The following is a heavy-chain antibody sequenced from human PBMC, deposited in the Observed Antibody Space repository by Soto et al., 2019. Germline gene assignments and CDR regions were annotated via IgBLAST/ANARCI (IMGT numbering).Heavy chain of an antibody. V-gene: IGHV3-33*01. Sequence: QVQLVESGGGVVQPGRSLRLSCATSGFTFSNYGMHWVRQAPGKGLEWVAVIWYDGSNKDYADSVKGRFTISRDNSKNTLYLQMSSLRAEDTGVYYCARDSWDLLIRFDYWGQGTLVTVSS. CDR1: GFTFSNYG. J-gene: IGHJ4*02. CDR3: ARDSWDLLIRFDY. CDR2: IWYDGSNK. D-gene: IGHD1-26*01.